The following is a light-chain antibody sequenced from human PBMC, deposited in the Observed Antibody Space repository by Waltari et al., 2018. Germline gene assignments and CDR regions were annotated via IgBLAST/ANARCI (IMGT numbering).Light chain of an antibody. CDR3: ASWDDSLNGHWV. J-gene: IGLJ3*02. CDR2: RND. CDR1: RSNLGANL. Sequence: QSVLTQPPSASGTPGQSVTISCSGDRSNLGANLVNWYQQVPGKAPKLLIYRNDLRPSGVPDRFSGSKSGTSASLAISGLQSEDEADYFCASWDDSLNGHWVFGGGTKVTVL. V-gene: IGLV1-44*01.